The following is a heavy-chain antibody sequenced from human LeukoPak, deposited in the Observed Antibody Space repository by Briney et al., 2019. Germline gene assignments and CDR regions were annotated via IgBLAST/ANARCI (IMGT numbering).Heavy chain of an antibody. J-gene: IGHJ3*02. CDR2: IKQDGSEK. Sequence: GGSLKLSCAASGFTFSSYWMSWVRQAPGKGLEWVANIKQDGSEKYYVDSVKGRFTISRDNAKNSLYLQMNSLRAEDTAVYYCARDPGLWFGELLDAFDIWGQGTMVTVSS. CDR3: ARDPGLWFGELLDAFDI. CDR1: GFTFSSYW. V-gene: IGHV3-7*01. D-gene: IGHD3-10*01.